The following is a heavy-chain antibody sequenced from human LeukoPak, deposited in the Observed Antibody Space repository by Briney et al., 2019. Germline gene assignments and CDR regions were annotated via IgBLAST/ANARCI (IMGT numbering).Heavy chain of an antibody. J-gene: IGHJ3*02. D-gene: IGHD3-16*01. CDR3: GRRLYYDYVSAAGDI. CDR2: INWNGGST. Sequence: RTGGSLRLSCAASGFTFDDYGMSWLRQAPGKGLEWLSGINWNGGSTGYADSVKGRFTISRDNAKNSLYLQMNSLRAEDTALYYCGRRLYYDYVSAAGDISGQGTMVTVSS. CDR1: GFTFDDYG. V-gene: IGHV3-20*04.